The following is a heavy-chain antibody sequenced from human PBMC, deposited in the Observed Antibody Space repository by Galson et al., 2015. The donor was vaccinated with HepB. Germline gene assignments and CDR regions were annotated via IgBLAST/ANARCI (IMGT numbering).Heavy chain of an antibody. CDR1: GFTFSSHW. D-gene: IGHD5-12*01. Sequence: SLRLSCAASGFTFSSHWMDWVRQAPGKGLVWVSRINSDGSSTSYADSVKGRFTISRDNAKNTLYLQMNSLRAEDTAVYYCARGHSGYDWSAFDIWGQGTMVTVSS. CDR3: ARGHSGYDWSAFDI. V-gene: IGHV3-74*01. CDR2: INSDGSST. J-gene: IGHJ3*02.